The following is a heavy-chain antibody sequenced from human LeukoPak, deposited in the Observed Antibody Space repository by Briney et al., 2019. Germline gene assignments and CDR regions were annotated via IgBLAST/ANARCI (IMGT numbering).Heavy chain of an antibody. CDR2: ISSSGSTI. Sequence: PGGSLRLSCAASGFTFSSYEMNWARQAPGKGLEWVSYISSSGSTIYYADSVKGRFTISRDNAKNSLYLQMNSLRAEDTAVYYCAKSPLAVAGTRGGFDYWGQGTLVTVSS. CDR1: GFTFSSYE. CDR3: AKSPLAVAGTRGGFDY. J-gene: IGHJ4*02. V-gene: IGHV3-48*03. D-gene: IGHD6-19*01.